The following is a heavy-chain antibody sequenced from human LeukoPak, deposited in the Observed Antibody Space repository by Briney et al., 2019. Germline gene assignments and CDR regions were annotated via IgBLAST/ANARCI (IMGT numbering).Heavy chain of an antibody. CDR3: ARSEYQLPLDV. V-gene: IGHV6-1*01. D-gene: IGHD2-2*01. CDR1: GDSVVSNSTA. J-gene: IGHJ6*02. Sequence: SQTLSLTCVISGDSVVSNSTACNWIRQSPSRGLEWLGRTYYRSKWYNDYSVSVKSRITINPDTSKNQFSLQLNSVTPEDTAVYYCARSEYQLPLDVWGQGTTVTVSS. CDR2: TYYRSKWYN.